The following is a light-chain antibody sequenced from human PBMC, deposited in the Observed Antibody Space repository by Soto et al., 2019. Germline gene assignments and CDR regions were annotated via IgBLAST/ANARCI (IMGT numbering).Light chain of an antibody. Sequence: QSALTQPASASGSPGQSITISCTGTSSDVGDYNYVSWYQQHPGKAPKLMIYDVSNRPSGVSNRFSGSKSGSTASLTISGLQAEDEADYYCSSYTSSSTLVVFGGGTKLTVL. CDR3: SSYTSSSTLVV. CDR2: DVS. CDR1: SSDVGDYNY. V-gene: IGLV2-14*03. J-gene: IGLJ2*01.